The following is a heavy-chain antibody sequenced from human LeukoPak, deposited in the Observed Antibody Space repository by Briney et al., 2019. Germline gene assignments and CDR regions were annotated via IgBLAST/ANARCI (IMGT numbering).Heavy chain of an antibody. Sequence: GASVKVSCKASGYTFTGYYMHWVRQAPGQGLEWMGWINPNSGGTNYAQKFQGRVTMTRDTSISTAYMELSRLRSDDTAVYYCARGGGELWFGELLVWFDPWGQGTLVTVSS. CDR2: INPNSGGT. CDR1: GYTFTGYY. CDR3: ARGGGELWFGELLVWFDP. V-gene: IGHV1-2*02. D-gene: IGHD3-10*01. J-gene: IGHJ5*02.